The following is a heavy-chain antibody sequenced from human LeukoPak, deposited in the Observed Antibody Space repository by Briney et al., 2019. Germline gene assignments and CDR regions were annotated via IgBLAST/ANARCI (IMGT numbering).Heavy chain of an antibody. CDR2: IKASDNYI. CDR1: GFTFSAYT. CDR3: ARAYYDSSGYYRLHFDY. J-gene: IGHJ4*02. V-gene: IGHV3-21*01. Sequence: GGSLRLSCAASGFTFSAYTMNWVRHAPGKGLEWVSSIKASDNYIYYAASVAGRFTISTDAAQNSLYLQMDSLRAEDTAVYYCARAYYDSSGYYRLHFDYWGQGTLVTVSS. D-gene: IGHD3-22*01.